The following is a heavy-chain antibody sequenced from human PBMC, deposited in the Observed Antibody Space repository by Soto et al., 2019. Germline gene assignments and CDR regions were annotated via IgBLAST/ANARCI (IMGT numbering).Heavy chain of an antibody. D-gene: IGHD3-3*01. J-gene: IGHJ6*02. V-gene: IGHV3-49*04. CDR1: GFTFGDYA. CDR2: IRSKAYGGTT. Sequence: GGSLRLSCTASGFTFGDYAMSWVRQAPGKGLEWVGFIRSKAYGGTTEYAASVKGRFTISRDDSKSIAYLQMNSLKTEDTAVYYCNCSGYPLREGMDVWGQGTTVTVSS. CDR3: NCSGYPLREGMDV.